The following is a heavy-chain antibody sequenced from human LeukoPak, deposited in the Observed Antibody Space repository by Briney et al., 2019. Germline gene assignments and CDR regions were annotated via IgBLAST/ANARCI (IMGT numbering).Heavy chain of an antibody. V-gene: IGHV3-11*04. J-gene: IGHJ4*02. Sequence: GGSLRLSCAASGFTFGDYYMTWIRQAPGKGLEWVSYISNTGNTIYYADSVKGRFTISRDNAKSSLYLQMNSLRVEDTAVYFCVREGLAYDYWGQGTLVTVSS. D-gene: IGHD6-19*01. CDR3: VREGLAYDY. CDR2: ISNTGNTI. CDR1: GFTFGDYY.